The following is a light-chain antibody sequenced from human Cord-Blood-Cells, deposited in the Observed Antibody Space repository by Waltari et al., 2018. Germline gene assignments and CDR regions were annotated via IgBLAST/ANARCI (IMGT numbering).Light chain of an antibody. J-gene: IGLJ3*02. CDR3: CSYAGSSTWV. Sequence: QSALTQPASVSGSPGQSITISCTGTSSDVGSYNLVSWDQQHPGKAPKLMIQEGSKRPSGFSNRFSGSKSGNTASLTISGLQAEDEADYYCCSYAGSSTWVFGGGTKLTVL. CDR1: SSDVGSYNL. V-gene: IGLV2-23*01. CDR2: EGS.